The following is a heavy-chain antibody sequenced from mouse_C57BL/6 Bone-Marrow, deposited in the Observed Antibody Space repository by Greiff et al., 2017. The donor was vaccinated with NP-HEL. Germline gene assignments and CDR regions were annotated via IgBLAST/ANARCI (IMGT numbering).Heavy chain of an antibody. CDR1: GFPITSGYY. CDR2: ITHSGET. CDR3: AGVLITTVVAPYYAMDY. V-gene: IGHV12-3*01. J-gene: IGHJ4*01. Sequence: VQGVESGPGLVNPSQSLFLTCSITGFPITSGYYWIWIRQSPGKPLEWMGYITHSGETFYNPSLQSPISITRETSKNQFFLQLNSVTTEDTAMYYCAGVLITTVVAPYYAMDYWGQGTSVTVSS. D-gene: IGHD1-1*01.